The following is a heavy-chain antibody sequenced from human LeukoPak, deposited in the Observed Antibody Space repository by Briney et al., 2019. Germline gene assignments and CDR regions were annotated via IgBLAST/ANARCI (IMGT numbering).Heavy chain of an antibody. CDR2: ISGSGGST. CDR1: GFTFSSYG. J-gene: IGHJ4*02. Sequence: GGSLRLPCAASGFTFSSYGMTWVRQAPGKGLEWVSGISGSGGSTYYADSVKGRFTISRDNSKNTLYLQMNSLRVEDTAVYYCAKDSHTSWSSSWLWFLDSWGQGTPVTVSS. CDR3: AKDSHTSWSSSWLWFLDS. D-gene: IGHD6-13*01. V-gene: IGHV3-23*01.